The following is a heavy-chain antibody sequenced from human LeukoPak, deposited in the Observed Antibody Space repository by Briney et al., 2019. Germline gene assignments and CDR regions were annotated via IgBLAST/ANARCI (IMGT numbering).Heavy chain of an antibody. CDR1: GGSISSSSYY. CDR3: ARRAHYYDSSGEADY. V-gene: IGHV4-39*01. J-gene: IGHJ4*02. CDR2: IYYSGST. Sequence: SETLSLTCTVSGGSISSSSYYWGWIRQPPGKGLEWIGSIYYSGSTYYNPSLRSRVTISVDTSKHQFSLRLSSVTAADTAVYYCARRAHYYDSSGEADYWGQGSLVTVSS. D-gene: IGHD3-22*01.